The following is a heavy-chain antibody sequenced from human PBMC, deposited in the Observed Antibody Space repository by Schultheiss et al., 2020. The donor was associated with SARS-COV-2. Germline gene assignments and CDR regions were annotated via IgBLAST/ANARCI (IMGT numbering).Heavy chain of an antibody. V-gene: IGHV5-10-1*01. CDR3: ARVLLKQQLASFLFDY. CDR1: GYSFTSYW. J-gene: IGHJ4*02. Sequence: GESLKISCKGSGYSFTSYWISWVRQMPGKGLEWMGRIDPSDSYTNYSPSFQGHVTISADKSISTAYLQWSSLKASDTAMYYCARVLLKQQLASFLFDYWGQGTLVTVSS. D-gene: IGHD6-13*01. CDR2: IDPSDSYT.